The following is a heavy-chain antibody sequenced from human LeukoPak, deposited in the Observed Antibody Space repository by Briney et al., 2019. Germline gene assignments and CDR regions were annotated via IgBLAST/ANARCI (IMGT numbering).Heavy chain of an antibody. V-gene: IGHV1-18*01. Sequence: GASVKVSCKASGYTFSSYGITWVRQAPGQGLEWMGWISVYNGNTKSAQKVQGRVTMTTDTSTNTAYMELRSLRFDDTAVYCCARSVRINPSPPDSWGQGTLVTVSS. CDR1: GYTFSSYG. CDR3: ARSVRINPSPPDS. CDR2: ISVYNGNT. D-gene: IGHD3-10*01. J-gene: IGHJ4*02.